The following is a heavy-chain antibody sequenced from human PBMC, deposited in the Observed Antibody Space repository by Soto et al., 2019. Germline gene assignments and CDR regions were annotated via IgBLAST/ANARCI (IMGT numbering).Heavy chain of an antibody. Sequence: GGSLRLSCAASGFTFNNNAMAWVRQARGKGLEGVSSISPGGSIKFYADSVKGRFSISRDNSKNMVSLQMSSLRGEDTAIYYCAKRRDGYSFDYWGQGTLVTLSS. CDR2: ISPGGSIK. J-gene: IGHJ4*02. CDR1: GFTFNNNA. D-gene: IGHD4-4*01. CDR3: AKRRDGYSFDY. V-gene: IGHV3-23*01.